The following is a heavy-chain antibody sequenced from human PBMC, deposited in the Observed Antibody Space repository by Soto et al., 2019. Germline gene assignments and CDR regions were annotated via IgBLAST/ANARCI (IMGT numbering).Heavy chain of an antibody. CDR3: TRGIRSGSGTYYH. J-gene: IGHJ4*02. CDR2: IGNSGSHT. CDR1: GFTFSDYY. D-gene: IGHD3-10*01. V-gene: IGHV3-11*05. Sequence: SLRLSCAASGFTFSDYYMSWVRQAPGKGLEWVSYIGNSGSHTNYADSVKGRFTISRDNAKNSLFLQMNNLRAEDTAVYYCTRGIRSGSGTYYHWGQGTLVTVSS.